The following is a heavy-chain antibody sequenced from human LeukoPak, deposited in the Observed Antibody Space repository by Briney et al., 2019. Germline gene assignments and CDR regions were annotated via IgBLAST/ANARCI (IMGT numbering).Heavy chain of an antibody. Sequence: SETLSLTCAVYGGSFSGYYWSWIRQPPGKGLEWIGSIYYSGSTYYNPSLKSRVTISVDTSKNQFSLKLSSVTAADTAVYYCARPAPDSSGWYVFDYWGQGTLVTVSS. D-gene: IGHD6-19*01. CDR3: ARPAPDSSGWYVFDY. V-gene: IGHV4-34*01. CDR2: IYYSGST. J-gene: IGHJ4*02. CDR1: GGSFSGYY.